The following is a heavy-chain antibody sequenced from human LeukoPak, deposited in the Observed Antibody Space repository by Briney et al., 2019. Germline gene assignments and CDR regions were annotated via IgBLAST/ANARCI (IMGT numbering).Heavy chain of an antibody. CDR3: TRYNNDHFDY. D-gene: IGHD1-14*01. Sequence: GGSLRLSCAASGFTLSNHGMHWFRQTPGKGLEWVAVIAYDGSRAFYADSVKGRFTISRDNSKNTMSVQMDDLRAEDTAVYYCTRYNNDHFDYWGQGTLVTVSS. V-gene: IGHV3-33*01. J-gene: IGHJ4*02. CDR2: IAYDGSRA. CDR1: GFTLSNHG.